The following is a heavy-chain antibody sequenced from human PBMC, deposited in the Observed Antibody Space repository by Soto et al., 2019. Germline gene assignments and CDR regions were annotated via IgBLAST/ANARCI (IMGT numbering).Heavy chain of an antibody. CDR3: ARGGSQRHYYPAMDV. V-gene: IGHV1-2*04. J-gene: IGHJ6*02. D-gene: IGHD1-1*01. CDR1: GYTFTGYY. CDR2: INPNTGGT. Sequence: QVQLVQSGAEVKQPGASVKVSCKASGYTFTGYYIHWVRQAPGQGLEWVGWINPNTGGTNYAQKFQGWVTMTRDTSIYTAYMELSRLKSDDTAAYYCARGGSQRHYYPAMDVWGQGTTVTVSS.